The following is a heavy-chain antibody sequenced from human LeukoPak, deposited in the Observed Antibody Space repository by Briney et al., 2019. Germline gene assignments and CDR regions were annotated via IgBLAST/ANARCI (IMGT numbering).Heavy chain of an antibody. D-gene: IGHD1-26*01. J-gene: IGHJ2*01. CDR1: GFTFSSYA. CDR2: ISYDGSNK. Sequence: GGSLRLSCAASGFTFSSYAMHWVRQAPGKGLEWVAVISYDGSNKYYADSVKGRFTISRDNSKNTLYLQMNSLRAEDTAVYYCAKDRTVGASYWYFDLWGRGTLVTVSS. CDR3: AKDRTVGASYWYFDL. V-gene: IGHV3-30-3*01.